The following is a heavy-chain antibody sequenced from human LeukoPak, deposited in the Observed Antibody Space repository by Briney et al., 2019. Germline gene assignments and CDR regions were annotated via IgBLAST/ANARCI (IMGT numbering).Heavy chain of an antibody. V-gene: IGHV5-51*01. D-gene: IGHD3-3*01. CDR2: IDPGDSDT. CDR1: GYSFTTYW. J-gene: IGHJ6*03. CDR3: ARLGTGYDFWSGYYTPPDYYYYMDV. Sequence: GESLKISCKGSGYSFTTYWIAWVRQMPGKGLEWMGIIDPGDSDTRYSPSFQGQVTISADKSINTAYLQWSSLKASDTAMYHCARLGTGYDFWSGYYTPPDYYYYMDVWGKGTTVTVSS.